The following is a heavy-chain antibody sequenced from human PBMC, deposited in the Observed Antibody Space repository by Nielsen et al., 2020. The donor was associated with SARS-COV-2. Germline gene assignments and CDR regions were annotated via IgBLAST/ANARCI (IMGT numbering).Heavy chain of an antibody. J-gene: IGHJ3*01. CDR3: ARDWSRAFDV. V-gene: IGHV3-7*01. CDR2: IKPDGSEK. Sequence: GESLKTSCAASGFTFSSLWMSWVRQVPGKGLEWVADIKPDGSEKFYLDSVKGRFTISRDNAKNSMSLQMNSLRVEDTAVYYCARDWSRAFDVWGQGTMVTVSS. CDR1: GFTFSSLW.